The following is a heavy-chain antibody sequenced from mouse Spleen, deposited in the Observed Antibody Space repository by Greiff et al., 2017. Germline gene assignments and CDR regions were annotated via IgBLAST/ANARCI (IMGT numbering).Heavy chain of an antibody. CDR1: GYSFTGYY. Sequence: EVQLVESGPELVKPGASVKISCKASGYSFTGYYMNWVKQSPEKSLEWIGEINPSTGGTTYNQKFKAKATLTVDKSSSTAYMQLKSLTSEDSAVYYCARINYRYVRAMDYWGQGTSVTVSS. CDR3: ARINYRYVRAMDY. V-gene: IGHV1-42*01. J-gene: IGHJ4*01. CDR2: INPSTGGT. D-gene: IGHD2-14*01.